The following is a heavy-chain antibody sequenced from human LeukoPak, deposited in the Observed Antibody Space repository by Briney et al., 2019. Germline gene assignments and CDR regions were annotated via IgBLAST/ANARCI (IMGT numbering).Heavy chain of an antibody. Sequence: SETLCLTCTVSGYSFSSGYYWGWIRQPPGKGLEWFGSIYLSGSTYYNPSLKSRVTISVDTSKNEYSLKLSSVTAADTAVYYCARDTGTYYYGSGTHDAFDIWGQGTMVTVSS. CDR1: GYSFSSGYY. J-gene: IGHJ3*02. CDR2: IYLSGST. D-gene: IGHD3-10*01. CDR3: ARDTGTYYYGSGTHDAFDI. V-gene: IGHV4-38-2*02.